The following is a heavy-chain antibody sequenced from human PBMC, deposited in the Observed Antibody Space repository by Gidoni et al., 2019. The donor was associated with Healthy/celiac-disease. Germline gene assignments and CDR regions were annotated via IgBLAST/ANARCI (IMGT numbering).Heavy chain of an antibody. CDR3: AKDTRGSSWCFDY. CDR1: GFTFSSYG. Sequence: QVQLVASGGGVVQPGRSLRLSCAASGFTFSSYGMHWVRQAPGKGLEWVAVISYDGSNKYYADSVKGRFTISRDNSKNTLYLQMNSLRAEDTAVYYCAKDTRGSSWCFDYWGQGTLVTVSS. J-gene: IGHJ4*02. V-gene: IGHV3-30*18. CDR2: ISYDGSNK. D-gene: IGHD6-13*01.